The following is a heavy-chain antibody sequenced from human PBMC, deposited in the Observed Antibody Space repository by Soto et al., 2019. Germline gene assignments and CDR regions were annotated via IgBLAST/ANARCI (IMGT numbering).Heavy chain of an antibody. Sequence: SETLSLTCAVSGYSIRSGYFWGWIRQPPGKGLEWIGSMYHSGITYYNLSLKSRVTISVDTSKNQLSLKLSSATAADTAMYYCARKPRYYNGMDVWGQGTTVTVSS. CDR2: MYHSGIT. J-gene: IGHJ6*02. CDR3: ARKPRYYNGMDV. CDR1: GYSIRSGYF. V-gene: IGHV4-38-2*01.